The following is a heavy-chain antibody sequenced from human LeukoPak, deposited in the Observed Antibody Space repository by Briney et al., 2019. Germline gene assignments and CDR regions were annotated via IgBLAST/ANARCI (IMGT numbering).Heavy chain of an antibody. J-gene: IGHJ4*02. V-gene: IGHV3-33*01. CDR2: IWYDGSNK. CDR1: GFTFSSYG. Sequence: GGSLRLSCAASGFTFSSYGMHWVRQAPGKGLEWVAVIWYDGSNKYYADSVKGRFTISRDNSKNTLYLLMNSLRAEDTAVYYCARDLTGTNYYFDYWGQGTLVTVSS. D-gene: IGHD1-7*01. CDR3: ARDLTGTNYYFDY.